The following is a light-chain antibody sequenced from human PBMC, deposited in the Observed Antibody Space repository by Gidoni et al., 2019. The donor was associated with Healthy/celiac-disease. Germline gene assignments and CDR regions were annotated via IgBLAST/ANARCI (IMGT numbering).Light chain of an antibody. Sequence: DIQMTQSPSSLSASVGDRVTITCRASQSISSYLNWYKQKPVKAPKLLIYAASSLQSGVPSRFSGSGSGTDFTLTISSLQPEDFATYYCQQSYSTPPYTFGQGTKLEIK. CDR3: QQSYSTPPYT. CDR1: QSISSY. CDR2: AAS. J-gene: IGKJ2*01. V-gene: IGKV1-39*01.